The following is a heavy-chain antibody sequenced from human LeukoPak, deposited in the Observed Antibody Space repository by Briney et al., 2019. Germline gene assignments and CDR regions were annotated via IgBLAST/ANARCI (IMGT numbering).Heavy chain of an antibody. D-gene: IGHD4-11*01. Sequence: GGSLRLSCAASEFTFSTYSMNWVRQAPGKGLEWVSSISSGSTYIYYADSVKGRFTISRDNAENSLYLQMNSLRAEDTAVYYCARDRTTVTPFYMDVWGKGTTVTVSS. CDR1: EFTFSTYS. CDR3: ARDRTTVTPFYMDV. J-gene: IGHJ6*03. CDR2: ISSGSTYI. V-gene: IGHV3-21*01.